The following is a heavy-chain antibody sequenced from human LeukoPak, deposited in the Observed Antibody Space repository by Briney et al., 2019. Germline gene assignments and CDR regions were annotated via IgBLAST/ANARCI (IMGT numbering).Heavy chain of an antibody. J-gene: IGHJ4*02. Sequence: SETLSLTCAVYGGSFSGYYWSWIRQPPGKGLEWIGEINHSGSTNYNPSLKSRVTISVDTPKNQFSLKLSSVTAADTAVYYCARASLLLLWFGEFSTYFDYWGQGTLVTVSS. V-gene: IGHV4-34*01. CDR2: INHSGST. D-gene: IGHD3-10*01. CDR3: ARASLLLLWFGEFSTYFDY. CDR1: GGSFSGYY.